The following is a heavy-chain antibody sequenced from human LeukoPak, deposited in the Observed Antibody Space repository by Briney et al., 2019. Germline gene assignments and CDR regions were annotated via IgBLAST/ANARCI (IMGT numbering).Heavy chain of an antibody. CDR2: ISSSSSTI. Sequence: GGSLRLSCGVSGATFSSYDMNWVRQAPGKGLEWVSYISSSSSTIYYADSVKGRFTISRDNAKNSLYLQMNSLRVEDTAVYYCAREASSGWHYFDYWGQGTLVTVSS. CDR1: GATFSSYD. D-gene: IGHD6-19*01. V-gene: IGHV3-48*01. J-gene: IGHJ4*02. CDR3: AREASSGWHYFDY.